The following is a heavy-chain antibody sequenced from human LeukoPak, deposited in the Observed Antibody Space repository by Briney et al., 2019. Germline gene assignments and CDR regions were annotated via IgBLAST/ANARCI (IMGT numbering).Heavy chain of an antibody. V-gene: IGHV1-8*01. J-gene: IGHJ4*02. D-gene: IGHD2-21*02. Sequence: ASVKVSCKASGYTFTSYDINWVRQATGQGLEWMGWMNPNSGNTGYAQKFQGRVTMTRNTSISTAYMELSSLRSKDTAVYYCASVVVTGFFGGDYWGQGTPVTVSS. CDR3: ASVVVTGFFGGDY. CDR2: MNPNSGNT. CDR1: GYTFTSYD.